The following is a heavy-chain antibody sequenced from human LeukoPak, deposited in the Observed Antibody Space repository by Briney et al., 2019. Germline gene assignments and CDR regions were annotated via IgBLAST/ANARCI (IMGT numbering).Heavy chain of an antibody. J-gene: IGHJ4*02. CDR2: ISYDGSNK. CDR3: AKGGRTIFGSRFDY. Sequence: PGGSLRLSCAASGFTFSSYAMHWVRQAPGKGLEWVAVISYDGSNKYYADSVKGRFTISRDNSKNTLYLQMNSLRAEDTAVYYCAKGGRTIFGSRFDYWGQGTLVTVSS. D-gene: IGHD3-3*01. CDR1: GFTFSSYA. V-gene: IGHV3-30-3*01.